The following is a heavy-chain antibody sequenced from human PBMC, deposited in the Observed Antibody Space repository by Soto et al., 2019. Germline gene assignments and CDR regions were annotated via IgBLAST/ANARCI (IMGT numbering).Heavy chain of an antibody. J-gene: IGHJ6*02. Sequence: GESLKISCKGSGYSFTSYWIGWVRQMPGKGLEWMGIIYPGDSDTRYSPSFQGQVTISADKSISTAYLQWSSLKASDTAMYYCARLHDANLYYYYGMDVWGQRTTVTVSS. CDR3: ARLHDANLYYYYGMDV. V-gene: IGHV5-51*01. CDR2: IYPGDSDT. CDR1: GYSFTSYW.